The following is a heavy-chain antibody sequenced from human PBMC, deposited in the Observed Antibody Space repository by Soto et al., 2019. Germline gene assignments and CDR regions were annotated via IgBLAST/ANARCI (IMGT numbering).Heavy chain of an antibody. J-gene: IGHJ4*02. CDR1: GGSISSGDYY. V-gene: IGHV4-30-4*01. D-gene: IGHD2-2*01. CDR2: IYYTGST. CDR3: ARYQKGPFDY. Sequence: SETLSLTCTVSGGSISSGDYYWSWIRQPPGKGLEWIGYIYYTGSTYYNPSLKSRLTISVDTSKSQFSLKLTSVTAADTAVYFCARYQKGPFDYWGQGTLVTSPQ.